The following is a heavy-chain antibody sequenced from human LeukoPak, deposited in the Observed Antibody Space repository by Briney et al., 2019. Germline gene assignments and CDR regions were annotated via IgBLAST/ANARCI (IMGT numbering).Heavy chain of an antibody. V-gene: IGHV3-48*01. Sequence: GGSLRLSCAASGFTFSSYSMNWVRQAPGKGLEWVSYISSSSDTIYYADSVKGRFTVSRDNAKNSLYLQMNSLRAEDTAVYYCASPVSYDSSGPDYWGQGTLVTVSS. D-gene: IGHD3-22*01. J-gene: IGHJ4*02. CDR3: ASPVSYDSSGPDY. CDR2: ISSSSDTI. CDR1: GFTFSSYS.